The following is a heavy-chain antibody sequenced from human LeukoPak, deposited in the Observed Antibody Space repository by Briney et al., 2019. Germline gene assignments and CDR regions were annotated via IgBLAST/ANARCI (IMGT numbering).Heavy chain of an antibody. CDR2: INPNSGGT. V-gene: IGHV1-2*02. Sequence: ASVKGSCKASGYTFTGYYMHWVRQAPGQGLEWMGWINPNSGGTNYAQKFQGRVTMTRDTSISTAYMELSRLRSDDTAAYYCARDFRRIVATTNYYFDYWGQGTLVTVSS. CDR1: GYTFTGYY. CDR3: ARDFRRIVATTNYYFDY. D-gene: IGHD5-12*01. J-gene: IGHJ4*02.